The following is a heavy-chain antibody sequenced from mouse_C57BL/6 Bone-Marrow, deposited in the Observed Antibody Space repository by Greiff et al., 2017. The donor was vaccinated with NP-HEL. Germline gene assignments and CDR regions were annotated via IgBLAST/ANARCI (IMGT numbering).Heavy chain of an antibody. CDR3: ARNPPWDVWYFDV. D-gene: IGHD4-1*01. Sequence: QVQLQQSGPGLVQPSQSLSITCTVSGFSLTSYGVHWVRQSPGKGLEWLGVIWSGGSTDYNAAFISRLSISKDNSKSQVFFKMNSLQADDTAIYYCARNPPWDVWYFDVWGTGTTVTVSS. CDR1: GFSLTSYG. V-gene: IGHV2-2*01. CDR2: IWSGGST. J-gene: IGHJ1*03.